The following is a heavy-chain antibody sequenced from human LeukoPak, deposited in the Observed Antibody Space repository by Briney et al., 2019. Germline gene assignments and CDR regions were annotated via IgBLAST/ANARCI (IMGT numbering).Heavy chain of an antibody. Sequence: SETLSLTCSVSGGSISSDDYCWNWIRQHPGKGLEWIGYIYYSGSTYYNPSLKSRVALSVDTSKNQFSMKLSSLTAADTAVYYCAKSREEIRGLDAFDIWGQGTMVTVSS. V-gene: IGHV4-31*03. J-gene: IGHJ3*02. CDR2: IYYSGST. D-gene: IGHD5-24*01. CDR3: AKSREEIRGLDAFDI. CDR1: GGSISSDDYC.